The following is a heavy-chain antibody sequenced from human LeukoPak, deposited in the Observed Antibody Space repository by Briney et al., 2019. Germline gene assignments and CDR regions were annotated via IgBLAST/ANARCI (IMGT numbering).Heavy chain of an antibody. CDR2: IKHSGST. V-gene: IGHV4-34*01. CDR1: GGSFSGYY. CDR3: ARGAVYSYDSSGYLDY. D-gene: IGHD3-22*01. Sequence: SETLSLTCAVYGGSFSGYYWSWIRQPPGKGLEWVGEIKHSGSTNYNPSLKRRVTISVDTSKNKFSLKLSSVTDEDTAVYYCARGAVYSYDSSGYLDYWGQGTLVTVSS. J-gene: IGHJ4*02.